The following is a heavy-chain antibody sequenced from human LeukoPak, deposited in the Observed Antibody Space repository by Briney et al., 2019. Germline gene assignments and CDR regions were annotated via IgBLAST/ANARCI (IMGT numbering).Heavy chain of an antibody. CDR2: INHSGST. CDR3: ARARGQWLLRCYFDY. D-gene: IGHD6-19*01. CDR1: GGSFSGYY. Sequence: PSETLSLTCAVYGGSFSGYYWSWIRQPPGKGLEWIGEINHSGSTNYNPSLKSRVTISVDTSKNQFSLKLSSVTAADTAVYYCARARGQWLLRCYFDYWGQGTLVTVSS. V-gene: IGHV4-34*01. J-gene: IGHJ4*02.